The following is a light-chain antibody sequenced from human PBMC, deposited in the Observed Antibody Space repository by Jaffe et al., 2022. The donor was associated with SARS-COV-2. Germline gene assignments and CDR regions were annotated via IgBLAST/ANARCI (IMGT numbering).Light chain of an antibody. CDR3: LQYYSTPYT. CDR2: WAS. J-gene: IGKJ2*01. V-gene: IGKV4-1*01. CDR1: QSVLYNPVNKNY. Sequence: DIVMTQSPDSLAVSLGERATINCKSSQSVLYNPVNKNYLAWYQHKAGQPPNLLIYWASTRESGVPDRFSGSGSGTDFTLTISSLQAEDVAVYYCLQYYSTPYTFGQGTKLEIK.